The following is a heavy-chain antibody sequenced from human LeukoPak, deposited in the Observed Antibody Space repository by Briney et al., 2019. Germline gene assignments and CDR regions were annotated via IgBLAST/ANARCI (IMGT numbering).Heavy chain of an antibody. D-gene: IGHD4-23*01. J-gene: IGHJ4*02. CDR3: ARAPGYGGNSDY. CDR1: GYTFTRYY. Sequence: ASVEVSCKASGYTFTRYYIHWVRQAPGQGLEWMGTINPSGDSTSYAQKFQGRVTMTRDTSTSTVYMELSSLRSEDTVVYYCARAPGYGGNSDYWGQGTLVTVSS. V-gene: IGHV1-46*01. CDR2: INPSGDST.